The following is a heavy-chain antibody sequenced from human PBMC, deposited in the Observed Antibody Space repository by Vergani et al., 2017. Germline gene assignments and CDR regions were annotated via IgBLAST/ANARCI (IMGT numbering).Heavy chain of an antibody. D-gene: IGHD3-9*01. Sequence: EVQLLESGGGLVQPGGSLRLSCAASGFTFSSYVMSWVRQAPGKGLEWVSAISGSGGNTYYADSVKGRFTISRDNSKNTLYLQMNSLRAEDTAVYYCAKDPDWLLFPTYYFDYWGQGTLVTVSS. CDR3: AKDPDWLLFPTYYFDY. V-gene: IGHV3-23*01. CDR2: ISGSGGNT. J-gene: IGHJ4*02. CDR1: GFTFSSYV.